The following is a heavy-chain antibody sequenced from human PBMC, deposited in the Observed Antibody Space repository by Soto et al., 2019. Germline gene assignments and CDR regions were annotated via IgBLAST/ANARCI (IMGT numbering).Heavy chain of an antibody. D-gene: IGHD5-12*01. Sequence: QVQLQESGPGLVKPSETLSLTCTVSGGSISSYYWSWIRKTPGKGLEWIGYIYYSGSTNYNPSLKSRVTIPVDTSKNQFPLKLTSLTAADTAGYYCARVATIYWYFDLWGRGTLVTVSS. J-gene: IGHJ2*01. CDR3: ARVATIYWYFDL. CDR1: GGSISSYY. CDR2: IYYSGST. V-gene: IGHV4-59*01.